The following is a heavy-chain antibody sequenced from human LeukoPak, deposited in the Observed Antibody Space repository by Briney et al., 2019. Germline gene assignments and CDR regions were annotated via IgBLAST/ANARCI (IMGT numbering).Heavy chain of an antibody. D-gene: IGHD3-22*01. V-gene: IGHV1-18*01. CDR1: GYTFTSFG. Sequence: ASVKVSCKTSGYTFTSFGISWVRQVPGQGLEWMGWISAYIGNSNYVQKFQDRVTMTTDTSTSTAYMELRSLRSDDTAVYYCARSFSPYYYDSSGYSLFDYWGQGTLVTVSS. CDR2: ISAYIGNS. J-gene: IGHJ4*02. CDR3: ARSFSPYYYDSSGYSLFDY.